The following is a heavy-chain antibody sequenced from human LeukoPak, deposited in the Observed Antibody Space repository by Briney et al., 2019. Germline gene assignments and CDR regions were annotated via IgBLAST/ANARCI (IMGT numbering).Heavy chain of an antibody. CDR1: GFTFADYA. J-gene: IGHJ4*02. CDR2: ISWDGDDT. CDR3: AKEGGSYYFDY. D-gene: IGHD3-16*01. V-gene: IGHV3-43D*03. Sequence: GGSLRLSCAASGFTFADYAIHWVRHAPGKGLEWVSLISWDGDDTYYADSVKGRFTLSRDNSKNSLYLQKNSLRAEDTALYYCAKEGGSYYFDYWGQGTLVTVSS.